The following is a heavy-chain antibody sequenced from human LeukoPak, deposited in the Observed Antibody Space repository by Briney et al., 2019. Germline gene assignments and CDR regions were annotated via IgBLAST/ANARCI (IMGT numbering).Heavy chain of an antibody. Sequence: GGSLRLSCTASGFTVSSYAMSWVRQAPGKGLEWVSANSGSGGSTYYADSVKGRFTISRDNSKNTLYLQMNTLRAEDTAIYYSAKLTWNIVATKRAIDIWGQGTMVTVYS. CDR2: NSGSGGST. D-gene: IGHD5-12*01. CDR1: GFTVSSYA. CDR3: AKLTWNIVATKRAIDI. J-gene: IGHJ3*02. V-gene: IGHV3-23*01.